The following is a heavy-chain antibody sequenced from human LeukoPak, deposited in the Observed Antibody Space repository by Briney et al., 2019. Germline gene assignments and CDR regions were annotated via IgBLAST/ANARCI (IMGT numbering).Heavy chain of an antibody. D-gene: IGHD3-22*01. CDR3: AKQYYYDSSGYLPLDY. CDR2: IRYDGSNK. J-gene: IGHJ4*02. CDR1: GFTFSSYG. V-gene: IGHV3-30*02. Sequence: GGSLRLSCAASGFTFSSYGMHWVRQAPGKGPEWVAFIRYDGSNKYYADSVKGRFTISRDNSKNTLYLQMNSLRAEDTAVYYCAKQYYYDSSGYLPLDYWGQGTLVTVSS.